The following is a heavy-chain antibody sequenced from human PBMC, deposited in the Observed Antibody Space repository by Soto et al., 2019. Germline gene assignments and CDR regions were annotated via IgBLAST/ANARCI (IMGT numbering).Heavy chain of an antibody. CDR1: GFTFSSYA. D-gene: IGHD3-22*01. J-gene: IGHJ4*02. V-gene: IGHV3-64*04. CDR3: AKSQNYDSSGFGGY. Sequence: GGSLRLSCSASGFTFSSYAMHWVRQAPGKGLEYVSAISGSGGSTYYADSVKGRFTISRDNSKNTLYLQMNSLRAEDTAVYYCAKSQNYDSSGFGGYWGQGTLVTVSS. CDR2: ISGSGGST.